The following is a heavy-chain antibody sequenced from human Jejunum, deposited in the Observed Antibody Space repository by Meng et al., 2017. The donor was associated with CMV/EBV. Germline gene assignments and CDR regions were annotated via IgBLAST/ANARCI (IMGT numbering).Heavy chain of an antibody. J-gene: IGHJ6*02. CDR1: HG. D-gene: IGHD3-10*01. V-gene: IGHV3-48*04. CDR2: ISVGSTVI. Sequence: HGMNWVRQGPGKGLEWVSYISVGSTVIYYADSVRGRFTISRDNAKNSLYLQMNSLRVEGTAVYYCAKRINLVRGRIMDYYARDVWGQGTTVTVSS. CDR3: AKRINLVRGRIMDYYARDV.